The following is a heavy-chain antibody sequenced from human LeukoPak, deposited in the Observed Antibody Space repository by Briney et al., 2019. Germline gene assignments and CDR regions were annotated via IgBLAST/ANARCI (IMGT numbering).Heavy chain of an antibody. CDR2: IYYSGST. CDR3: ARAPDAIATPYDY. V-gene: IGHV4-59*01. J-gene: IGHJ4*02. CDR1: GGSISSYY. Sequence: SETLSLTCTVSGGSISSYYWSWIRQPPGKGLEWIGYIYYSGSTNYNPSLKSRVTISVDTSKNQFSLKLSSVTAAGTAVYYCARAPDAIATPYDYWGQGTLVTVSS. D-gene: IGHD5-24*01.